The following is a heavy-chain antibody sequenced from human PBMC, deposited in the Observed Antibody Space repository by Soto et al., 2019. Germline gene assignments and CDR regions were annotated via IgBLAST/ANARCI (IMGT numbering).Heavy chain of an antibody. D-gene: IGHD6-13*01. J-gene: IGHJ1*01. Sequence: GGSLRLSCAASGFTFSSYAMSWVRQAPGKGLEWVSAISGSGGSTYYADSVKGRFTISRDNSKNTLYLQMNSLRAEDTAVYYCAKPRGGSSSPDEEYFQHWGQGTLVTVSS. CDR1: GFTFSSYA. CDR3: AKPRGGSSSPDEEYFQH. CDR2: ISGSGGST. V-gene: IGHV3-23*01.